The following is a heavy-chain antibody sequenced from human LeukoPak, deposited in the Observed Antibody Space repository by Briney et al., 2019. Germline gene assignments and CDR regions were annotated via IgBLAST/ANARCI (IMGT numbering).Heavy chain of an antibody. J-gene: IGHJ4*02. D-gene: IGHD6-19*01. CDR3: ARDRTYSSGWYGRAFDY. CDR1: GYTFTSYG. Sequence: ASVKVSCKASGYTFTSYGISWVRQAPGQGLEWMGWISAYNGNTNYAQKLQDRVTMTTDTSTSTAYMELRSLRSDDTAVYYCARDRTYSSGWYGRAFDYWGQGTLVTVSS. V-gene: IGHV1-18*01. CDR2: ISAYNGNT.